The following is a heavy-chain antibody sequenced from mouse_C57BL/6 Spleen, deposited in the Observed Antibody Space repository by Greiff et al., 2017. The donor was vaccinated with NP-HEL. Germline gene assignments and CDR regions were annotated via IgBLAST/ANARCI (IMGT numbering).Heavy chain of an antibody. CDR1: GYTFTSYW. D-gene: IGHD4-1*01. V-gene: IGHV1-72*01. CDR2: IDPNSGGT. CDR3: ARNWDWYFDV. Sequence: VKLQQPGAELVKPGASVKLSCKASGYTFTSYWMHWVKQRPGRGLEWIGMIDPNSGGTKYNEKFKSKATLTVDKPSSTAYMQLSSLTSEDSAVYYCARNWDWYFDVWGTGTTVTVSS. J-gene: IGHJ1*03.